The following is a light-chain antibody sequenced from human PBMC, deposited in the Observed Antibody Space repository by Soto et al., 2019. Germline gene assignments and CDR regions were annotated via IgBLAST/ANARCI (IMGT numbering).Light chain of an antibody. Sequence: QSALTQPASVSGSPGQSITISCTGTSSDVGVYDFVSWYQQHPAKAPKLLIYDVSYWPSGVSDRFSGSKSGNTASLTISGLQAEDEADYYCCSYTSSSTVVFGGGTKLTVL. CDR3: CSYTSSSTVV. J-gene: IGLJ2*01. CDR1: SSDVGVYDF. V-gene: IGLV2-14*03. CDR2: DVS.